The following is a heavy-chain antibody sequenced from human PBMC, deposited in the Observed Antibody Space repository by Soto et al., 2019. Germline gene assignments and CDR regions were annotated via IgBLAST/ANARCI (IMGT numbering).Heavy chain of an antibody. Sequence: QVQLVQSGAEVKEPGASVKVSCKASGYTFTSYDINWVRQATGQGLEWMGGIIPIFGTANHAQKFQGRVTIIADESTSTVYMELSSLRSEDTAMYYCARGWGYDSNDYYYAYWGQGTLVIVSS. D-gene: IGHD3-22*01. J-gene: IGHJ4*02. V-gene: IGHV1-69*01. CDR2: IIPIFGTA. CDR1: GYTFTSYD. CDR3: ARGWGYDSNDYYYAY.